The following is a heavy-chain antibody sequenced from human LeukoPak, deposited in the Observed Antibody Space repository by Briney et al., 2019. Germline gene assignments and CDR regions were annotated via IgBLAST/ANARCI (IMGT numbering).Heavy chain of an antibody. V-gene: IGHV3-23*01. CDR2: ISGSGGST. CDR1: GFTFSTYG. Sequence: PGGSLRLSCAASGFTFSTYGMSWVRQAPGKGLEWVSAISGSGGSTNYADSVKGRFTISRDNSKNTLYLQMNSLRAEDTAVYYCARDLRSSGYYAFDYWGQGTLVTVSS. J-gene: IGHJ4*02. D-gene: IGHD3-22*01. CDR3: ARDLRSSGYYAFDY.